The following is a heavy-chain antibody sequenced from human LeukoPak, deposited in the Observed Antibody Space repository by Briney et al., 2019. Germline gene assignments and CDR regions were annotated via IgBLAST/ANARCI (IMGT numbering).Heavy chain of an antibody. CDR1: GFTFSSFP. CDR2: ISTDGSYK. D-gene: IGHD3-9*01. V-gene: IGHV3-30*04. CDR3: ARNLIPGRWYFDL. J-gene: IGHJ2*01. Sequence: PGKSLRLSCAVSGFTFSSFPFHWVRQAPGKGLEWVAAISTDGSYKYHGDSVKGRFTISRDNPMNTLYLQMNGLRPDDTAVYYCARNLIPGRWYFDLWGRGTLVTVSS.